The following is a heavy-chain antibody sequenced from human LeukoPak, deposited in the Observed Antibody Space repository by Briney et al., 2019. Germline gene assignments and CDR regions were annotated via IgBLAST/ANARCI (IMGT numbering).Heavy chain of an antibody. D-gene: IGHD3-22*01. CDR3: ARVRAYYDSTYDY. CDR1: GFTFSSYW. V-gene: IGHV3-7*01. Sequence: GGSLRLSCAASGFTFSSYWMSWVRQTPGKGLEWVANIKQDGSEEYYVDSVKGRFTISRDNAKNSLYLQMNSLRAEDTAVYYCARVRAYYDSTYDYWGQGTLVTVSS. CDR2: IKQDGSEE. J-gene: IGHJ4*02.